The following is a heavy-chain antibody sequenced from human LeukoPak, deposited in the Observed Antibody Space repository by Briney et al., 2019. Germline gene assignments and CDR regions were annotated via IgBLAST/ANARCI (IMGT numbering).Heavy chain of an antibody. V-gene: IGHV4-31*03. CDR2: IYYSGST. D-gene: IGHD3-22*01. Sequence: PSETLSLTCTVSGGSISSGGYYWSWIRQHPGKGLEWIGYIYYSGSTYYNPSLKSRVTISLDTSKNHFSLKLSSVTAADTAVYYCARDYYDSSGFPEPNFDYWGQGSLVTVSS. CDR3: ARDYYDSSGFPEPNFDY. J-gene: IGHJ4*02. CDR1: GGSISSGGYY.